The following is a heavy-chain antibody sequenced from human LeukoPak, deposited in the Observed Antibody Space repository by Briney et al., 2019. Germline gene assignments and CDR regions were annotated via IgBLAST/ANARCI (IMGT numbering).Heavy chain of an antibody. J-gene: IGHJ3*02. CDR3: ARDVVVTSSPDAFDI. Sequence: PSQTLSLTCAVSGDSVNSGGYYWTWIRHYPGKVLEWIGHISNSGTTSYNPSLRSRVSISVDTSYNHFSLTLTSVTAADTAVYYCARDVVVTSSPDAFDIWGQGTMVVVSS. D-gene: IGHD2-21*02. CDR1: GDSVNSGGYY. V-gene: IGHV4-31*11. CDR2: ISNSGTT.